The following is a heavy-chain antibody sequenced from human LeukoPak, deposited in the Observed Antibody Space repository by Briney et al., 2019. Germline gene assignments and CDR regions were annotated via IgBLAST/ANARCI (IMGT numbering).Heavy chain of an antibody. CDR2: ISAYNGNT. D-gene: IGHD2-2*01. CDR1: GYTFTSYG. J-gene: IGHJ6*03. Sequence: AASVKVSCKASGYTFTSYGISWVRQAPGQGLEWMGWISAYNGNTNYAQKLQGRVTMTTDTSTSTAYMELRSLRSDDTAVYYCARFVVVVPAARPAGGRPYYYYMDVWGKGTTVTVSS. V-gene: IGHV1-18*01. CDR3: ARFVVVVPAARPAGGRPYYYYMDV.